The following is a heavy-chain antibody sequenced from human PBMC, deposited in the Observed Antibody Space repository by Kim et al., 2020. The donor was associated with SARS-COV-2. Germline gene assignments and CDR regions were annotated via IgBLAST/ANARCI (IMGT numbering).Heavy chain of an antibody. CDR2: IWYDGSNK. V-gene: IGHV3-33*01. Sequence: GGSLRLSCAASGFTFSSYGMHWVRQAPGKGLEWVAVIWYDGSNKYYADSVKGRFTISRDNSKNTLYLQRNSLRAEDTAVYYCARDFARPVMVRGVRNYGMDVWGQGTTVTVSS. J-gene: IGHJ6*02. CDR1: GFTFSSYG. CDR3: ARDFARPVMVRGVRNYGMDV. D-gene: IGHD3-10*01.